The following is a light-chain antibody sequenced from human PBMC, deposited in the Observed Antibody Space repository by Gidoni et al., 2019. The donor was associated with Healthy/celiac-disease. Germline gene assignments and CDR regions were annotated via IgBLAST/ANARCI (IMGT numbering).Light chain of an antibody. J-gene: IGKJ3*01. CDR1: QSVNSN. Sequence: EIVMTQSPATLSVSPGERATLSCRASQSVNSNLAWYQQKPGQAPRLLIYGASTRFTLTISSLQSEDFAVYYCQQYNNWPFTFGPGTKVDIK. CDR3: QQYNNWPFT. CDR2: GAS. V-gene: IGKV3-15*01.